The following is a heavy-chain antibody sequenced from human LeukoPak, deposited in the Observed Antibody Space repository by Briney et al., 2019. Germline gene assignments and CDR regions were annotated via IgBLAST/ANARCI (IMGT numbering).Heavy chain of an antibody. CDR2: IYYSGST. V-gene: IGHV4-39*01. CDR3: ARLGYCSGGSCYSSSWFDP. CDR1: GGSISSSSYY. D-gene: IGHD2-15*01. Sequence: SETLSLTCTVSGGSISSSSYYWGWSRQPPGKGLEWIGSIYYSGSTYYNPSLKSRVTISVDTSKNQFSLKLSSVTAADTAVYYCARLGYCSGGSCYSSSWFDPWGQGTLVTVSS. J-gene: IGHJ5*02.